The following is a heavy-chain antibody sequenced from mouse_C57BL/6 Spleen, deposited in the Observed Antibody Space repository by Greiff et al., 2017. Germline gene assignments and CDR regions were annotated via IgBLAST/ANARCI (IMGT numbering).Heavy chain of an antibody. Sequence: DVQLQESGPVLVKPGASVKMSCKASGYTFTDYYMNWVKQSHGKSLEWIGVINPYNGGTSYNQKFKGKATLTVDKSSSTAYMELNSLTSEDSAVYYCARGDGSMDYWGQGTSVTVSA. CDR1: GYTFTDYY. D-gene: IGHD1-1*01. V-gene: IGHV1-19*01. J-gene: IGHJ4*01. CDR3: ARGDGSMDY. CDR2: INPYNGGT.